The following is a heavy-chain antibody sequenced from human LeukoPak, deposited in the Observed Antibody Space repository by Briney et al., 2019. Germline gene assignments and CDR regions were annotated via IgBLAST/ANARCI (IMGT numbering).Heavy chain of an antibody. J-gene: IGHJ4*02. Sequence: GGSLRLSCAASGFTFSSFAMTWVRQAPGKRLEWVSLISASGSPTYYADSVRGRFTISRDNAKNSLYLQMNSLRAEDTAVYYCARSGTTSLFDYWGQGTLVTVSS. V-gene: IGHV3-48*03. CDR3: ARSGTTSLFDY. CDR2: ISASGSPT. CDR1: GFTFSSFA. D-gene: IGHD1-14*01.